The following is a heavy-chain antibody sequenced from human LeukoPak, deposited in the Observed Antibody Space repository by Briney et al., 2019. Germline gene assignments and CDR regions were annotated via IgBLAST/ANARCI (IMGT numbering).Heavy chain of an antibody. CDR3: AKDSLRWSYFYYGMDV. CDR1: GFTPSSYG. V-gene: IGHV3-30*18. Sequence: QPGGSLRLSCAASGFTPSSYGMHWVRQAPGKGLEWVAVISYAGSNKYYVDSVKGRFTISRDNSKNTLYLQMNSLRAEDTAVYYCAKDSLRWSYFYYGMDVWGQGTTVTVSS. J-gene: IGHJ6*02. CDR2: ISYAGSNK. D-gene: IGHD4-23*01.